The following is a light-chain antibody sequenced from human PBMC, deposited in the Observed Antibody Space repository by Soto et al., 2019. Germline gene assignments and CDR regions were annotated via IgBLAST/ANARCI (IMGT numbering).Light chain of an antibody. CDR3: SSYTTSGSLV. J-gene: IGLJ2*01. CDR1: SSDVGGHNY. V-gene: IGLV2-14*01. CDR2: DVS. Sequence: QSALTQPASVSGSPGQSITISCTGTSSDVGGHNYVSWYQQHPGKAPKLMIYDVSNRPSGVSNRFSGSKSGNTASLTISGLQAEDEADYYCSSYTTSGSLVFGGGTKLTVL.